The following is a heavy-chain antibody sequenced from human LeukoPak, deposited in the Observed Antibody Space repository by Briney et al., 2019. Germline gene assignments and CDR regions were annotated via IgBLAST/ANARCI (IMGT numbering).Heavy chain of an antibody. Sequence: GGSLRLSCAASGFTFDAYEINWVRQAPGKGLEWVSYISGSGRTIYYADSVKGRFTISWDNAKNSVYLQMNRLRAEDTAVYYCAKERAGYTNPYYFDYWGQGTLVTVSS. D-gene: IGHD3-16*02. J-gene: IGHJ4*02. CDR2: ISGSGRTI. CDR1: GFTFDAYE. V-gene: IGHV3-48*03. CDR3: AKERAGYTNPYYFDY.